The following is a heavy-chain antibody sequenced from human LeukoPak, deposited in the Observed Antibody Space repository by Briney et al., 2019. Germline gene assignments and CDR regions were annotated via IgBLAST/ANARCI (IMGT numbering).Heavy chain of an antibody. CDR2: ISSSSSSTI. D-gene: IGHD1-26*01. CDR3: TSLGGLDY. J-gene: IGHJ4*02. V-gene: IGHV3-48*01. Sequence: PGGSLRLSCAASGFIFSTYSMSWVRQAPGKGLEWVSYISSSSSSTIYYADSVKGRFTISRDNAKNSLYLQMNSLRAEDTAVYYCTSLGGLDYWGQGTLVTVSS. CDR1: GFIFSTYS.